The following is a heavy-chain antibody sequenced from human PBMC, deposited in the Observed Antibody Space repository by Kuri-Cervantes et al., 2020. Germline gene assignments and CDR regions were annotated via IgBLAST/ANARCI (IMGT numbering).Heavy chain of an antibody. CDR2: MSYDGGNK. CDR1: GFTVTGYA. Sequence: GESLKISCAASGFTVTGYAIHWVRQAPGKGLEWVAVMSYDGGNKYYADSVKGRFTISRDNSKNTLYLEMNNLRTKDTAAYYFARALNSQYGGNPGDYWGQGTLVTVSS. V-gene: IGHV3-30-3*01. CDR3: ARALNSQYGGNPGDY. J-gene: IGHJ4*02. D-gene: IGHD2-21*01.